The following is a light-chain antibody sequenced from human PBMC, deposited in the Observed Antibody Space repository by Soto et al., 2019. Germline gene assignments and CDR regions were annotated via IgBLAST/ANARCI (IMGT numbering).Light chain of an antibody. CDR3: QQYNSYSWT. CDR2: KAA. Sequence: DIQMTQSPSTLSASVGDRVTITCRASQSISSWLAWYQQKPGKAPKLLIYKAASLESGVPSRFSGSGSGTKVTLTISSLQPDDFATYYCQQYNSYSWTFGQGTKVEIK. J-gene: IGKJ1*01. CDR1: QSISSW. V-gene: IGKV1-5*03.